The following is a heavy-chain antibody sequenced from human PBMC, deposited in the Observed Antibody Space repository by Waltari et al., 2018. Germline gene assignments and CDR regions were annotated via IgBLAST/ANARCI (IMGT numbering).Heavy chain of an antibody. Sequence: EVQLVESGGVVVQVGGSLRLSCAASGFSFDDYTMHWVRQAPGRGLEWVALISWDGGSTYYADSVKGRFTISRDNSKNSLYLQMNSLRTEDTALYYCAKDLYYYDSSGYYAPGYWGQGTLVTVSS. CDR3: AKDLYYYDSSGYYAPGY. J-gene: IGHJ4*02. CDR1: GFSFDDYT. V-gene: IGHV3-43*01. CDR2: ISWDGGST. D-gene: IGHD3-22*01.